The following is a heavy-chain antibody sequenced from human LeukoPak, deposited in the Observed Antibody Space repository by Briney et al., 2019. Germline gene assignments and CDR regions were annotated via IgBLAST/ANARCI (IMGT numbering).Heavy chain of an antibody. CDR1: GGSISSSSYY. V-gene: IGHV4-39*01. D-gene: IGHD2-15*01. CDR3: ARHAPSPLSSDWFDP. Sequence: SETLSLTCTVSGGSISSSSYYWGWIRQPPGKGLEWIGSIYYSGNTYYNPSLKSRVTIFVDTSKNQFSLKLSSVTATDTAVYYCARHAPSPLSSDWFDPWGQGTLVTVSP. J-gene: IGHJ5*02. CDR2: IYYSGNT.